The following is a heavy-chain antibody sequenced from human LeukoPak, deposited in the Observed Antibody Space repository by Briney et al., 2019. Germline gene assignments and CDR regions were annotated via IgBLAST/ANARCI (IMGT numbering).Heavy chain of an antibody. J-gene: IGHJ3*02. CDR3: ARVIGGGDAFDM. CDR2: INPSGGST. D-gene: IGHD3-22*01. V-gene: IGHV1-46*01. Sequence: GSLKVSCEASGYTFTSYYMHWVRQAPGQGLEWVGIINPSGGSTSYAQKFQGRVTMTRDMSTSTVYMELSSLRAEDTAVYYCARVIGGGDAFDMWGQGTMVTVSS. CDR1: GYTFTSYY.